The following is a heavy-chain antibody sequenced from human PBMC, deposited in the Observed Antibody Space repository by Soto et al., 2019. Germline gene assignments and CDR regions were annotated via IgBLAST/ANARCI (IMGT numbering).Heavy chain of an antibody. D-gene: IGHD3-3*01. CDR1: GFTFSSYA. J-gene: IGHJ4*02. Sequence: PGGSLRLSCAASGFTFSSYAMSWVRQAPGKGLEWVSAISGSGGSTYYADSVKGRFTISRDNSKNTLYLQMNSLRAEDTAVYYCAKVPHYDFWSGYLFFDYWGQGTLVTVSS. CDR2: ISGSGGST. CDR3: AKVPHYDFWSGYLFFDY. V-gene: IGHV3-23*01.